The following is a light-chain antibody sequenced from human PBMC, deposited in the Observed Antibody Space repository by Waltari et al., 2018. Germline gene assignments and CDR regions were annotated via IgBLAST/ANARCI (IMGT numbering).Light chain of an antibody. CDR3: QERGRT. V-gene: IGKV3-15*01. CDR1: QSLSSN. J-gene: IGKJ1*01. CDR2: GAS. Sequence: DIVMTQSPATLSVSPGEGATLPCKASQSLSSNLAWYQQKPGQLPRLLIYGASTRATGIPARFSGSGSGTEFTLTISSLQAEDFAVYYCQERGRTFGQGTKVEIK.